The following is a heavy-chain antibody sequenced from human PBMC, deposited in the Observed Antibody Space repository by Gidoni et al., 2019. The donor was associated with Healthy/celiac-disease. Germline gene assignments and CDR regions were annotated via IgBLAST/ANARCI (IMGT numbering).Heavy chain of an antibody. CDR2: INPNSGGT. CDR3: ARDFGYCSGGSCYKYYFDY. J-gene: IGHJ4*02. CDR1: GYTFTGHY. Sequence: QVQLVQSGAEVKKPGASVKVSCKASGYTFTGHYMHWVRQAPGQGLEWMGWINPNSGGTNYAQKFQGRVTMTRDTSISTAYMELSRLRSDDTAVYYCARDFGYCSGGSCYKYYFDYWGQGTLVTVSS. D-gene: IGHD2-15*01. V-gene: IGHV1-2*02.